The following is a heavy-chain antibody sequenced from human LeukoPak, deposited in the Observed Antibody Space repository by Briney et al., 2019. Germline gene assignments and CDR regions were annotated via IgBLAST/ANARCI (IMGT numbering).Heavy chain of an antibody. CDR2: IYSDGGT. CDR3: AVPGSGWGFDY. CDR1: GFTVSSNF. V-gene: IGHV3-53*04. J-gene: IGHJ4*02. D-gene: IGHD6-19*01. Sequence: GGSLRLSCAASGFTVSSNFMTWVRQAPGKGLEWVSVIYSDGGTYYADSVKGRFTTSRHNSKNTLYLQINSLRAEDTAVYYCAVPGSGWGFDYWGQGTLVTVSS.